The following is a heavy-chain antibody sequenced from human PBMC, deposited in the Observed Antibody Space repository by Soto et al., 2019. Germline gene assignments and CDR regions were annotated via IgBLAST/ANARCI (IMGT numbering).Heavy chain of an antibody. CDR2: ISGSGGST. CDR3: AKIWFGEFAFFDY. CDR1: GFTFSSYA. Sequence: GGSLRLSCAASGFTFSSYAMSWVRQAPGKGLEWVSGISGSGGSTYYADSVKGRFTISRDNSKNTLVMQMNSLRAEDTAVYYCAKIWFGEFAFFDYWGQGTLVTVSS. D-gene: IGHD3-10*01. V-gene: IGHV3-23*01. J-gene: IGHJ4*02.